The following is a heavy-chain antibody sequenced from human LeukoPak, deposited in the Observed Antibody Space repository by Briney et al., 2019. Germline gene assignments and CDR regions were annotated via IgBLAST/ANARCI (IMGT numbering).Heavy chain of an antibody. CDR3: ARNYYDSSGYLTYFDY. D-gene: IGHD3-22*01. CDR2: IYHSGST. Sequence: PSETLSLTCAVSGGSISSGGYSWSWIRQPPGKGLEWIGYIYHSGSTYYNPSLKSRVTISVDRSKNQFSLKLSSVTAADTAVYYCARNYYDSSGYLTYFDYWGQGTLVTVSS. V-gene: IGHV4-30-2*01. J-gene: IGHJ4*02. CDR1: GGSISSGGYS.